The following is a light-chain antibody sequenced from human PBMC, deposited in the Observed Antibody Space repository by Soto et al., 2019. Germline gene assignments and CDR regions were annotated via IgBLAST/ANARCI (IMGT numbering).Light chain of an antibody. J-gene: IGLJ1*01. CDR3: SSYTSSSTLV. V-gene: IGLV2-14*01. CDR1: SSDVGGYNY. CDR2: EVS. Sequence: QSVLTLPASVSGSPGQSITISCTGTSSDVGGYNYVSWYQQHPGKAPKLMIYEVSNRPSGVSNRFSGSKSGNTASLTISGLQAEDEADYYCSSYTSSSTLVFGTRTKVTVL.